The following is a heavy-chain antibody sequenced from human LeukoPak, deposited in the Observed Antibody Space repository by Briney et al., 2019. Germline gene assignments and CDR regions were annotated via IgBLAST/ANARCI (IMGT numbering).Heavy chain of an antibody. CDR1: EFRFGSYA. Sequence: GGSLRLSCAASEFRFGSYAMSWVRQAPRKGPEWVANIHQDGVDKDYVDSVAGRFTISRDNAKNSVYLEMNNLRVEDTAVYYCARDSTGWQANAYDVWGRGTMVTVSS. CDR2: IHQDGVDK. CDR3: ARDSTGWQANAYDV. J-gene: IGHJ3*01. D-gene: IGHD2-8*02. V-gene: IGHV3-7*01.